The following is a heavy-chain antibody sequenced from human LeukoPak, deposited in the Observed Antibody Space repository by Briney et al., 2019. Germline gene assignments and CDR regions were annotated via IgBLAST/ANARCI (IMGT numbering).Heavy chain of an antibody. CDR3: ARSVTAAAAIHL. Sequence: GGSLRLSCTASGCSFSSYALNWVCRAPGKGLEWVSGIGYTGDSTFYADSVKGRFTVSRDSSKNTLFLHMNSLRAEDTGLFLCARSVTAAAAIHLWGQGTMVTVSS. D-gene: IGHD6-25*01. CDR2: IGYTGDST. V-gene: IGHV3-23*01. CDR1: GCSFSSYA. J-gene: IGHJ3*01.